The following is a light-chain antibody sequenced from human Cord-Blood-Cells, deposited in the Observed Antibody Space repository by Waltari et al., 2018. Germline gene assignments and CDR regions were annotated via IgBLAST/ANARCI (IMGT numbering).Light chain of an antibody. Sequence: QSALTQPASVSGSPGQSITISCTGTSSDVGGSNYVSWYQQHPGKAPELMIYEVSKLPSGVSNRFSGSQSWNTASLTISRRQAEDEADYYCSSYTSSSTSYVFGTGTKVTVL. V-gene: IGLV2-14*01. CDR1: SSDVGGSNY. J-gene: IGLJ1*01. CDR3: SSYTSSSTSYV. CDR2: EVS.